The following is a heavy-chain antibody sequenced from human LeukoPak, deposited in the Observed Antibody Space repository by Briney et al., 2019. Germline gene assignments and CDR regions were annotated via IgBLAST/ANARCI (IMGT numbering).Heavy chain of an antibody. CDR1: GFKFNGYA. D-gene: IGHD6-19*01. Sequence: PGVSLRLSCEGSGFKFNGYAMSWVRQAPGKGLEWVAVTGGSDDNTHYADSVKGRFTISRDNSESRLFLHMNSLRPDDSALYYCTKDLMTGFSSGWYFAYWGPGTLVTVSS. CDR2: TGGSDDNT. J-gene: IGHJ4*02. V-gene: IGHV3-23*01. CDR3: TKDLMTGFSSGWYFAY.